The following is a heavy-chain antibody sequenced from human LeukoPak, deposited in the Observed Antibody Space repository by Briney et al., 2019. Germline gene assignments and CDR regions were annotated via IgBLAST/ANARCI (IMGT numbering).Heavy chain of an antibody. CDR2: IDYSGGDT. CDR3: ARNSVWYGVS. Sequence: GGSLRLSCAASGFTVSSNYMSWVRRAPGKGLEWVSSIDYSGGDTHYADSVKGRFTISRDNSKNTLYLQLSSPRGDDTAVYYCARNSVWYGVSWGQGTLVTVSS. D-gene: IGHD6-19*01. J-gene: IGHJ4*02. V-gene: IGHV3-53*01. CDR1: GFTVSSNY.